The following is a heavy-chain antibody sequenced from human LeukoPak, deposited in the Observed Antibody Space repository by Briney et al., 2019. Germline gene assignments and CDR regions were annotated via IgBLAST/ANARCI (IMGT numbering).Heavy chain of an antibody. CDR1: GDTFSSYA. Sequence: SVKVSCKASGDTFSSYAINWVRQAPGQGLEWMGGIIPILGTPNYAQNFQGRVTITADESTSTAHMELSSLRSEDTAVYYCARSKRSGYSFGAFDYWGQGTLVTVSS. V-gene: IGHV1-69*13. D-gene: IGHD5-18*01. CDR3: ARSKRSGYSFGAFDY. J-gene: IGHJ4*02. CDR2: IIPILGTP.